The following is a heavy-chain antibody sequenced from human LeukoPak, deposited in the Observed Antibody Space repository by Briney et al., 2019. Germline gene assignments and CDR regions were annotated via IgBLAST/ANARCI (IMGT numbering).Heavy chain of an antibody. D-gene: IGHD5-18*01. J-gene: IGHJ3*02. CDR3: ARHTLRGWMVTGDAFDI. Sequence: PSETLSLTCTVSGGSISSYYWSWIRQPPGKGLEWIGYIYYSGSTNYNPSLKSRVTISVDTSKNQFSLKLSSVTAADTAVYYCARHTLRGWMVTGDAFDIWGQGTMVTVSS. V-gene: IGHV4-59*08. CDR2: IYYSGST. CDR1: GGSISSYY.